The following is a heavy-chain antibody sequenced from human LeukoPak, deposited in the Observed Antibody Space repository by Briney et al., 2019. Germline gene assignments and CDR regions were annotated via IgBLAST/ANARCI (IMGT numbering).Heavy chain of an antibody. Sequence: LGESLKISCKASGYSFTNYWIGWVRQMPGKGLEWVGIIYPGDFDTRYSPSFQGRATISADKSISTAYLQWSSLQASDTAMYYCARPYPGEGVGYWGQGTLVTVSS. J-gene: IGHJ4*02. CDR1: GYSFTNYW. D-gene: IGHD1-1*01. CDR3: ARPYPGEGVGY. V-gene: IGHV5-51*01. CDR2: IYPGDFDT.